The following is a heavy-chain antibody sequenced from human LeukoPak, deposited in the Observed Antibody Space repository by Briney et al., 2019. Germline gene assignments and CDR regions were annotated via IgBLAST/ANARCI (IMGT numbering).Heavy chain of an antibody. J-gene: IGHJ4*02. D-gene: IGHD6-19*01. CDR3: AKRGGIAVAAIDYYYFDY. Sequence: GGSLRLSCAASGFTFSSYSMNWVRQAPGKGLEWVSSISSSSSYIYYADSVKGRFTISRDNAKNSLYLQMNSLRAEDTAVYYCAKRGGIAVAAIDYYYFDYWGQGTLVTVSS. V-gene: IGHV3-21*04. CDR2: ISSSSSYI. CDR1: GFTFSSYS.